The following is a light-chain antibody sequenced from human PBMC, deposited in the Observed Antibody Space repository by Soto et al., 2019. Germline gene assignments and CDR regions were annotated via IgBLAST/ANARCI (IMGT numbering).Light chain of an antibody. V-gene: IGKV3-20*01. CDR1: QSVSSSY. CDR3: QQYGSSPPMYT. J-gene: IGKJ2*01. Sequence: EIVLTQSPGTLSLSPGERATLSCRASQSVSSSYLAWYQQKPGQAPRLLIYGASSMATGIPDRFSGSGAGTDLALTLSRLEPEDFALYYCQQYGSSPPMYTFGQGTKLEIK. CDR2: GAS.